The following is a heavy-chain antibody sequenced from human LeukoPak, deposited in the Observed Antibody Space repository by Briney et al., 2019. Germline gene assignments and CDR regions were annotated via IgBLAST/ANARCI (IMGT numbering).Heavy chain of an antibody. D-gene: IGHD6-6*01. J-gene: IGHJ6*03. CDR1: GFTFSSYS. V-gene: IGHV3-48*04. Sequence: GGSLRLSCAASGFTFSSYSMNWVRQAPGKGLEWVSYISSSSSTIYYADSVKGRFTISRDNAKNSLYLQMNSLRAEDTAVYYCAKDGIAARKKREDYYMDVWGKGTTVTVSS. CDR2: ISSSSSTI. CDR3: AKDGIAARKKREDYYMDV.